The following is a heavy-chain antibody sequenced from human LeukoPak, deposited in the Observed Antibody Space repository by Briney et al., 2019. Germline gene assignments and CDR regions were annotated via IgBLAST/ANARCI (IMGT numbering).Heavy chain of an antibody. Sequence: GGSLRLSCAASGFTFSSYSMNWVRQAPGKGLEWGSSISSSSSYIYYADSVKGRVTISRDNAKNSLYLQMNSLRAEDTAVYYCSRQTDTVMDTFDYWGQGTLVTVSS. J-gene: IGHJ4*02. CDR1: GFTFSSYS. CDR3: SRQTDTVMDTFDY. CDR2: ISSSSSYI. V-gene: IGHV3-21*01. D-gene: IGHD5-18*01.